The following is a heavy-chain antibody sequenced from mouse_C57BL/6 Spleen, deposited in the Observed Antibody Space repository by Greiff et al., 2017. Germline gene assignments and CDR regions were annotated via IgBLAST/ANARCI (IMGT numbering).Heavy chain of an antibody. D-gene: IGHD2-5*01. Sequence: EVKLVESGGGLVQPGGSLKLSCAASGIDFSRYWMSWVRRAPGKGLEWIGEINPDSSTINYAPSLKDKFIISRDNAKNTLYLQMSKVRSEDTALYYCARQNSNYEYYAMDYWGQGTSVTVSS. CDR3: ARQNSNYEYYAMDY. V-gene: IGHV4-1*01. CDR1: GIDFSRYW. J-gene: IGHJ4*01. CDR2: INPDSSTI.